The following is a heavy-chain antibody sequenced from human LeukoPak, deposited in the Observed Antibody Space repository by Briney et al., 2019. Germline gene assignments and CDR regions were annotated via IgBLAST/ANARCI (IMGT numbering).Heavy chain of an antibody. V-gene: IGHV4-61*02. CDR1: GGSISSGSYY. J-gene: IGHJ6*03. D-gene: IGHD1-7*01. Sequence: PSETLSLTCTVSGGSISSGSYYWSWIRQPAGKGLEWIGRIYTSGSTNYNPSLKSRVTISVDTSKNQFSLKLSSVTAADTAVYYCAREYNWNYGGYYYYMDVWGKGTTVTVSS. CDR3: AREYNWNYGGYYYYMDV. CDR2: IYTSGST.